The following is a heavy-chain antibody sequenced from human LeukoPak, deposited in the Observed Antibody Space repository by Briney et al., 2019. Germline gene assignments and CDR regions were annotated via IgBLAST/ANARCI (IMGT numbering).Heavy chain of an antibody. D-gene: IGHD3-3*01. CDR1: GFTFSSYW. J-gene: IGHJ4*02. Sequence: PGGSLRLSCAASGFTFSSYWMHWVRQAPGKGLVWVSRINSDGSSTSYADSVKGRFTISRDNSKNTLYLQMNSLRAGDTAVYYCAKGAPLRFLDYWGQGTLVTVSS. CDR3: AKGAPLRFLDY. CDR2: INSDGSST. V-gene: IGHV3-74*01.